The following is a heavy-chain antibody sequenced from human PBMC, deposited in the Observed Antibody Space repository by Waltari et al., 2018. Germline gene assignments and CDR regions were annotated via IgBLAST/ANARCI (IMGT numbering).Heavy chain of an antibody. V-gene: IGHV4-34*01. CDR3: ARRRLRFLEWLQNDAFDI. J-gene: IGHJ3*02. Sequence: QVQLQQWGAGLLKPSETLSLTCAVYGGSFSGSSWSWIRQPPGKGLEWSGEINHSGSTNYNPSLKSRVTISVDTSKNQFSLKLSSVTAADTAVYYCARRRLRFLEWLQNDAFDIWGQGTMVTVSS. D-gene: IGHD3-3*01. CDR1: GGSFSGSS. CDR2: INHSGST.